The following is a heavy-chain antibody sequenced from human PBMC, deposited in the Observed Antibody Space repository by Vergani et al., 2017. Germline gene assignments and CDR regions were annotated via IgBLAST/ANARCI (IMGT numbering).Heavy chain of an antibody. CDR3: VKDAGSYENFFDS. Sequence: EVQLLESGGSLKQPGGSVRLSCAASGFTFSTYAMHLVRQAPGKGLEWVSALTGGGGSTDYADSFKGRFIITRDNSRDTLYLQMNSLRPEDTATYYCVKDAGSYENFFDSWGQGTLVTVSS. V-gene: IGHV3-23*01. J-gene: IGHJ4*02. D-gene: IGHD1-26*01. CDR2: LTGGGGST. CDR1: GFTFSTYA.